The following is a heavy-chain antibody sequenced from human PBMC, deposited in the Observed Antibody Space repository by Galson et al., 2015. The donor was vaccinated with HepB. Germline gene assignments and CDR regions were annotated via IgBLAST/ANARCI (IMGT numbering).Heavy chain of an antibody. D-gene: IGHD6-13*01. CDR3: ARASGQQPDFDY. CDR1: GFSLSTRGMC. V-gene: IGHV2-70*11. Sequence: PALVKPPQTLTLPCTFSGFSLSTRGMCVSWIRQPPGKALEWLARIDWDDDKYYSTSLKTRLTISKDTSKNQVVLTMTNMDPVDTATYYCARASGQQPDFDYWGQGTLVTVSS. J-gene: IGHJ4*02. CDR2: IDWDDDK.